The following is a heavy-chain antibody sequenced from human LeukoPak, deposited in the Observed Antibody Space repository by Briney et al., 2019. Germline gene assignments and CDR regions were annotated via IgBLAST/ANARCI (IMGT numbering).Heavy chain of an antibody. CDR3: ASTHYYDSSGYYVDY. J-gene: IGHJ4*02. D-gene: IGHD3-22*01. V-gene: IGHV1-69*04. Sequence: GASVKVSCKASGGTFSSYDISWVRQAPGQGLEWMGRIIPILGIANYAQKFQGRVTITADKSTSTAYMELSSLRSEDTAVYYCASTHYYDSSGYYVDYWGQGTLVTVSS. CDR1: GGTFSSYD. CDR2: IIPILGIA.